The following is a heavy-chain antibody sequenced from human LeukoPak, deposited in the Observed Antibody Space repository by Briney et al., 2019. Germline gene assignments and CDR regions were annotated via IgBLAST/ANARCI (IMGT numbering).Heavy chain of an antibody. CDR2: IYHSGST. J-gene: IGHJ4*02. CDR3: ARPGIVGATTPFDY. D-gene: IGHD1-26*01. CDR1: GYSLSSGYY. V-gene: IGHV4-38-2*01. Sequence: SETLSLTCAVSGYSLSSGYYWGWIRQPSGKGLEWIGSIYHSGSTYYNPSLKSRVTISVDTSKNQFSLKLSSVTAADTAVYYCARPGIVGATTPFDYWGQGTLVTVSS.